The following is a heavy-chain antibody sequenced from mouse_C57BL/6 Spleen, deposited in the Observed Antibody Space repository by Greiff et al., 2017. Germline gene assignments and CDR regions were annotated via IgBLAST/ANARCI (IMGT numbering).Heavy chain of an antibody. V-gene: IGHV1-64*01. CDR2: IHPNSGST. CDR1: GYTFTSYW. CDR3: ARSGGNYAMDY. J-gene: IGHJ4*01. D-gene: IGHD1-1*02. Sequence: VQLQQPGAELVKPGASVKLSCKASGYTFTSYWMHWVKQRPGQGLEWIGMIHPNSGSTNYNEKFKSKATLTVDKSSSTAYIQLSSLTSEDAAVVYCARSGGNYAMDYWGQGTSVTVSS.